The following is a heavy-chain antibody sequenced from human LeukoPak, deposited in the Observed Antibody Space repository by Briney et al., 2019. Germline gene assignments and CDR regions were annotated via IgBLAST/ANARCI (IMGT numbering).Heavy chain of an antibody. Sequence: GSSVPVSYKACRYTFTRYYMLRVRQAPGHALEWTGGVNPNSGGSHYAQRFQGRVTMTRDTSISTAYMELSRLRSDDMAVYYCARGSYRSWYGPLYFDLWGRGTLVTVSS. CDR3: ARGSYRSWYGPLYFDL. CDR2: VNPNSGGS. J-gene: IGHJ2*01. D-gene: IGHD6-13*01. V-gene: IGHV1-2*02. CDR1: RYTFTRYY.